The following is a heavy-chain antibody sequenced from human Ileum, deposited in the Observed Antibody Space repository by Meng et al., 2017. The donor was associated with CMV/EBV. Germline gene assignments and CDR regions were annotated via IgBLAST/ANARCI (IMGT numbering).Heavy chain of an antibody. Sequence: QVQIQQWGAGLLKPSETLSLTCRLGGSFSPYTWSWIRQAPGKGLEWIGEINQYGSTNFNPSVKSRVTISRDTSKNQFSLRLNSVTAADAAVYYCVTADHHAIKYWGQGTLVTVSS. V-gene: IGHV4-34*01. CDR3: VTADHHAIKY. D-gene: IGHD5-12*01. CDR1: GSFSPYT. J-gene: IGHJ4*02. CDR2: INQYGST.